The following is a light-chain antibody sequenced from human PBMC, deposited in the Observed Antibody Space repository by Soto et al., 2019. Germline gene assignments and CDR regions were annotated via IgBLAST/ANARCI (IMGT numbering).Light chain of an antibody. CDR2: EVS. CDR3: SSYTSSTTRV. CDR1: SGDVGGYNY. V-gene: IGLV2-14*01. J-gene: IGLJ1*01. Sequence: QSALTQPASVSGSPGQSITISCTGTSGDVGGYNYVSWYQQHPGKAPKLMIYEVSNRPPGVSNRFSGSKSGNTASLTISGLQAEDEADYYCSSYTSSTTRVFGFGTKLTVL.